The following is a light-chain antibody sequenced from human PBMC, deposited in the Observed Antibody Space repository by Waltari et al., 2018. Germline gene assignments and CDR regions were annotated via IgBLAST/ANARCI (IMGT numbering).Light chain of an antibody. Sequence: EIVMTQSPATLSVSPGERANLSCRASQSISSNLAWYQQNPGQAPRLLIYGASTRATGIPARLSGSGSGTEFTLTISSLQSEDFAVYYCQQYNNWPRTFGQGTKVEIK. V-gene: IGKV3-15*01. CDR3: QQYNNWPRT. CDR2: GAS. CDR1: QSISSN. J-gene: IGKJ1*01.